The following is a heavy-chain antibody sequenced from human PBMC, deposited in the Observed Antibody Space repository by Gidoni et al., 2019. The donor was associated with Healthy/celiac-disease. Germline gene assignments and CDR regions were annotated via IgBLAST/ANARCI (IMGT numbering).Heavy chain of an antibody. CDR1: GGTFSSYA. D-gene: IGHD3-10*01. Sequence: KKPGSSVKVSCKASGGTFSSYAISWVRQAPGQGLEWMGGIIPIFGTANYAQKFQGRVTITADKSTSTAYMELSSLRSEDTAVYYCARVEYYYGSGSYYKGPFDPWGQGTLVTVSS. V-gene: IGHV1-69*06. CDR3: ARVEYYYGSGSYYKGPFDP. J-gene: IGHJ5*02. CDR2: IIPIFGTA.